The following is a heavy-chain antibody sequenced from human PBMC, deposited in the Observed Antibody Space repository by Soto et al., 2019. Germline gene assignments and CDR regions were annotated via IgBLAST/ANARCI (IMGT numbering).Heavy chain of an antibody. D-gene: IGHD4-17*01. CDR1: GFTFDDYA. J-gene: IGHJ4*02. V-gene: IGHV3-9*01. CDR3: AIGGEDYGDYLSPFDY. Sequence: EVQLVESGGGLVQPGRSLRLSCAASGFTFDDYAMHWVRQAPGKGLEWVSGISWNSGSIGYADSVKGRFTISRDNAKNSLYLQMNSLRAEDTALYYCAIGGEDYGDYLSPFDYWGQGTLVTVSS. CDR2: ISWNSGSI.